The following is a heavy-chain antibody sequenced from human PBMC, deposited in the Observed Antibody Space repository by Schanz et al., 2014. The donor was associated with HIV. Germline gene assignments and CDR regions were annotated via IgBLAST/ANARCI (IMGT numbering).Heavy chain of an antibody. CDR3: ARDNSGSIDY. J-gene: IGHJ4*02. V-gene: IGHV3-33*01. Sequence: QVQLVESGGCVVQPGRSLRLACAASGFTFSNYAIHWVRQAPGKGLEGVTLIWNDGTSKYYADSVKGRFTISRDASKNALYLQMNSLRAEDTAVYYCARDNSGSIDYWGQGTLVTVSS. D-gene: IGHD3-10*01. CDR1: GFTFSNYA. CDR2: IWNDGTSK.